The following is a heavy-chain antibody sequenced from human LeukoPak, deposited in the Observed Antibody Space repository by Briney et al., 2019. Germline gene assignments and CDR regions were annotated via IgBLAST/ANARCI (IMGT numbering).Heavy chain of an antibody. CDR3: AKHGGWEPLPDFDY. Sequence: PPGGSLRLSCAASGFTFSNYAVTWVRQAPGKGLEWVSTISDSGGVTYYANFAKGRFTISRDNSRNTLYLQMNSLRAEDTAVYYCAKHGGWEPLPDFDYWGQGTLVTVSS. D-gene: IGHD1-26*01. CDR2: ISDSGGVT. CDR1: GFTFSNYA. J-gene: IGHJ4*02. V-gene: IGHV3-23*01.